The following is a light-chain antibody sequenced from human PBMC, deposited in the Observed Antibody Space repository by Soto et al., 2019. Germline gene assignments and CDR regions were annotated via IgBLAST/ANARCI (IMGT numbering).Light chain of an antibody. Sequence: DIQMTQSPSTLSASVGARVTITCRASRNIERWLAWYQQKPGKPPKLLILNASTLGSGVPSRFSGSGSGTEFTLTISGLQPDDFATYYCQHCDTSWPFGQGTKVDI. CDR2: NAS. CDR3: QHCDTSWP. J-gene: IGKJ1*01. V-gene: IGKV1-5*01. CDR1: RNIERW.